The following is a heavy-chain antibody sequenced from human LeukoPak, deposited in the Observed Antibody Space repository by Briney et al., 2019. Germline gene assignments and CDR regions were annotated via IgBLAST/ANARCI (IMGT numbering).Heavy chain of an antibody. Sequence: GGSLKLSCAASGFTFSDCDMHWVRQASGKGLEWVGRITTKATSYVTSYAASLKGRFTISRDDSKNMAYLQMNSLRAEDTAVYYCTRDLGVTTTVGLLDFWGQGTLVTVSS. D-gene: IGHD4-23*01. CDR2: ITTKATSYVT. CDR3: TRDLGVTTTVGLLDF. J-gene: IGHJ4*02. CDR1: GFTFSDCD. V-gene: IGHV3-73*01.